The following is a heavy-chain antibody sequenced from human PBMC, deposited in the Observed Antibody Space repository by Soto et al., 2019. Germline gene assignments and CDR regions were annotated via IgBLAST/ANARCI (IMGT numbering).Heavy chain of an antibody. J-gene: IGHJ4*02. V-gene: IGHV3-11*01. CDR2: ISSSGSTI. CDR3: ARVTYYIFWGVNPLYYFDY. Sequence: GGSLRLSCAASGFTFSDYYMSWIRQAPGKGLEWVSYISSSGSTIYYADSVKGRFTISRDNAKNSLYLQMNSLRAEDTAVEYWARVTYYIFWGVNPLYYFDYGGQETLVTVSS. CDR1: GFTFSDYY. D-gene: IGHD3-3*01.